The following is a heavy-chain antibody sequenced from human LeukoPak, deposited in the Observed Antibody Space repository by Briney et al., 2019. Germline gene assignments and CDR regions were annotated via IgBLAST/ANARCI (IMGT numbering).Heavy chain of an antibody. J-gene: IGHJ4*02. Sequence: SETLSLTCTVSGGSISTTGYYWAWIRQPPGKGLQWIASIYYSGSTYYNSSLKSRVTISVDTSKNQFSLKLSSMTAADTAVYYCASDKGYSNNYFDYWGQGTLVTVSS. V-gene: IGHV4-39*02. D-gene: IGHD6-13*01. CDR3: ASDKGYSNNYFDY. CDR2: IYYSGST. CDR1: GGSISTTGYY.